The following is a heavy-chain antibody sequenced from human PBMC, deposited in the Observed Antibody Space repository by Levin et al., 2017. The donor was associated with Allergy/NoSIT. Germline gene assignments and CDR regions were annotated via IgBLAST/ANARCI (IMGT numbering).Heavy chain of an antibody. CDR3: ARDRWQNPLVRGVIMDY. V-gene: IGHV3-21*01. J-gene: IGHJ4*02. Sequence: GGSLRLSCAASGFTFSSYTMNWVRQAPGKGLEWVSSIGSRGTYIYYADSMKGRFTISRDNAKNSLFLQMHSLRAEDTAVYYCARDRWQNPLVRGVIMDYWGQGTLVTVSS. CDR1: GFTFSSYT. D-gene: IGHD3-10*01. CDR2: IGSRGTYI.